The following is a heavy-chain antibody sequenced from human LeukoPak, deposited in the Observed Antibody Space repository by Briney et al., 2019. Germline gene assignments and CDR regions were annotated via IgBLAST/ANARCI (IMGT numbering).Heavy chain of an antibody. CDR2: IYRDSGGT. V-gene: IGHV1-2*02. J-gene: IGHJ5*02. CDR1: GFTXSDYY. D-gene: IGHD3-22*01. CDR3: AREWESTGYSSLDP. Sequence: GASVKVSCKASGFTXSDYYMHGVRQAPGQGLEWMGWIYRDSGGTKYAQRFQGRLTITRDTSTSTAYMELTRLTSEDTAVYWCAREWESTGYSSLDPWGQGTLVTVSS.